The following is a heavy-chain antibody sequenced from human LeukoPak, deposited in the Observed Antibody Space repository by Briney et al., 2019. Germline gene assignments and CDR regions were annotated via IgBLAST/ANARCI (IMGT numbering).Heavy chain of an antibody. J-gene: IGHJ4*02. CDR2: IHTTGST. CDR3: ARDRYYYDSSGYSLFDY. CDR1: GGSISSYY. V-gene: IGHV4-4*07. D-gene: IGHD3-22*01. Sequence: SETLSLTCTVSGGSISSYYWSWIRQPAGKGLEWIGRIHTTGSTNYNPSLKSRVTMSVDTSKNQFSLKLSAVTAADTAVYYCARDRYYYDSSGYSLFDYWGQGTLVTVSS.